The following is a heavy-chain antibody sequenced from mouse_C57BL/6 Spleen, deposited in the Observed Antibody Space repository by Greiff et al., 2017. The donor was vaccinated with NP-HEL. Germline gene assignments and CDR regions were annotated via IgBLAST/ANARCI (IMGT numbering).Heavy chain of an antibody. J-gene: IGHJ2*01. CDR3: ARGALRPDY. CDR1: GYTFTDYY. V-gene: IGHV1-77*01. D-gene: IGHD1-2*01. Sequence: QVQLKQSGAELVKPGASVKISCKASGYTFTDYYINWVKQRPGQGLEWIGKLGPGSGSTYYNEKFKGKATLTADNSSSTAYMQLSSLTSDDSAVYFCARGALRPDYWGQGTTLTVSS. CDR2: LGPGSGST.